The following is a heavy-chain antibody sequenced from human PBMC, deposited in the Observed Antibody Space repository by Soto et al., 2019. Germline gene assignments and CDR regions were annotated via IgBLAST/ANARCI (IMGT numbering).Heavy chain of an antibody. CDR2: IYYSGST. Sequence: SETLSLTCTVSGGSISSYYWSWIRQPPGKGLEWIGYIYYSGSTNYNPSLKSRVTISVDTSKNQFSLKLSSVTAADTAVYYCARLPYYYDSSGYPWPTAAGRHFDYWGQGTLVTVS. CDR1: GGSISSYY. D-gene: IGHD3-22*01. V-gene: IGHV4-59*08. CDR3: ARLPYYYDSSGYPWPTAAGRHFDY. J-gene: IGHJ4*02.